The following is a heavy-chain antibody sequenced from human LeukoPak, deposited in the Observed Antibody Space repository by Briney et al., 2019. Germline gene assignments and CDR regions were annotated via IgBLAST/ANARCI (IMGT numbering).Heavy chain of an antibody. CDR2: IYTSGST. CDR3: ARISTVTTSRAYYYYYYMDV. V-gene: IGHV4-4*07. Sequence: PSETLSLTCTVSGGSISSYYWSWIRKPAGKGLEWIGRIYTSGSTNYNPSLKSRVTMSVDTSKNQFSLKLSSVTAADTAVYYCARISTVTTSRAYYYYYYMDVWGKGTTVTVSS. J-gene: IGHJ6*03. CDR1: GGSISSYY. D-gene: IGHD4-17*01.